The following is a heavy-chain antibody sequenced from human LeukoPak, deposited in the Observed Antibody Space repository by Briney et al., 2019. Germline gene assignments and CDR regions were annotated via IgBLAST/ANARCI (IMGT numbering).Heavy chain of an antibody. J-gene: IGHJ4*02. V-gene: IGHV4-59*08. CDR1: SGSISSYY. CDR2: IYYSGST. D-gene: IGHD4-17*01. Sequence: PSETLSLTCTVSSGSISSYYWSWIRQPPGKGLEWIGYIYYSGSTNYNPSLKSRVTISVDTSKNQFSLKLSSVTAADTAVYFCARHSPPATTSTNDYFDSWGQGTLVTVSS. CDR3: ARHSPPATTSTNDYFDS.